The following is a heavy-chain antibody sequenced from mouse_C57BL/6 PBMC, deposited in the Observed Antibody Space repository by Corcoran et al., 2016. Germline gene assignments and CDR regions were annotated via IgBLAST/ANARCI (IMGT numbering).Heavy chain of an antibody. CDR3: AISSYGYDAMDY. Sequence: EVQLQQSGPGLVKPGASVKITCKASGYTFTDYYKNWVKQSHGKSLEWIGDINTNNGGTSYNQKFKGKATLIVDKSSSTAYMELRSLTSEDSAVYYCAISSYGYDAMDYWGQGTSVTVSS. CDR1: GYTFTDYY. D-gene: IGHD2-9*01. CDR2: INTNNGGT. J-gene: IGHJ4*01. V-gene: IGHV1-26*01.